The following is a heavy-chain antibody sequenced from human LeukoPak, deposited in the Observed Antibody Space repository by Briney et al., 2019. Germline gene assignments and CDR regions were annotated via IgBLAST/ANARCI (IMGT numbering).Heavy chain of an antibody. CDR2: IYYSGST. D-gene: IGHD3-10*01. J-gene: IGHJ4*02. Sequence: SSETLSFTCTVSGDSIRSYYWSWIRQSPGKGLEWIGYIYYSGSTNYNPSLKSRVTISVDTSKNQFSLKLSSVTAADTAVYYCARGLYYGSGSYGDWGQGTLVTVSS. V-gene: IGHV4-59*01. CDR1: GDSIRSYY. CDR3: ARGLYYGSGSYGD.